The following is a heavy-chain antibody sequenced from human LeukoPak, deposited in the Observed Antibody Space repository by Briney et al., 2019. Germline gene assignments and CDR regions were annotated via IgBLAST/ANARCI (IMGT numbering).Heavy chain of an antibody. CDR3: AKDWQLDYDILTGYSNDAFDI. CDR2: ISGSGGST. Sequence: GGSLRLSCAASGFTFSSYAMSWVRQAPGKGLKWVSAISGSGGSTYYADSVKGRFTISRDNSKNTLYLQMNSLRAEDTAVYYCAKDWQLDYDILTGYSNDAFDIWGQGTMVPVSS. CDR1: GFTFSSYA. V-gene: IGHV3-23*01. J-gene: IGHJ3*02. D-gene: IGHD3-9*01.